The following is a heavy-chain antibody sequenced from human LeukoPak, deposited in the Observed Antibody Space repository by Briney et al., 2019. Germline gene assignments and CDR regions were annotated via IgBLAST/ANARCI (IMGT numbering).Heavy chain of an antibody. V-gene: IGHV4-39*02. Sequence: SETLSLNCSVSGGAISNNYYYWGWIRQPPGKGLEWIGSFYYSGTTYYNASLKSRVSVSVDTSKNHFSLSLSSVTDADTAVYYCAIDTRGYYEFDYWGQGILVTVSS. J-gene: IGHJ4*02. D-gene: IGHD3-22*01. CDR1: GGAISNNYYY. CDR2: FYYSGTT. CDR3: AIDTRGYYEFDY.